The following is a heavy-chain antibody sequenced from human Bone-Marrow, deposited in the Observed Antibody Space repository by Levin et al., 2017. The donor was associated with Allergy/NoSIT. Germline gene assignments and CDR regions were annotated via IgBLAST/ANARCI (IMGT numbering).Heavy chain of an antibody. CDR1: GFMLRSYA. D-gene: IGHD4-23*01. J-gene: IGHJ4*02. V-gene: IGHV3-30*04. Sequence: GESLKISCAASGFMLRSYAMHWVRQAPGKGLEWVAVTAYDGSQEHSAGSVKGRFIISRDNSKNMVYLQMNSLRVEDTAVYYCVRAVTAVLAYFDHWGRGTLVTVSS. CDR2: TAYDGSQE. CDR3: VRAVTAVLAYFDH.